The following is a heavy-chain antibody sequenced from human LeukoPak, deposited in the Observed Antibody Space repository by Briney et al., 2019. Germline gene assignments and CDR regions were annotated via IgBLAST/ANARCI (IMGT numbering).Heavy chain of an antibody. D-gene: IGHD6-19*01. Sequence: SETLSLTCAVSGYSISSGYYWGWIRQPPGKRQEWIGSFYHGGRTHYNPSLKSRVTMSVDTSKNQFSLKLSSVTAADTAVYYCARYGGWYDAFDIWGQGTMVTVSS. J-gene: IGHJ3*02. CDR2: FYHGGRT. CDR3: ARYGGWYDAFDI. V-gene: IGHV4-38-2*01. CDR1: GYSISSGYY.